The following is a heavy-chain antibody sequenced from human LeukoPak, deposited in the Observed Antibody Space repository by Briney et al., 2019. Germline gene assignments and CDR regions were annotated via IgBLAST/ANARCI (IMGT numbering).Heavy chain of an antibody. J-gene: IGHJ4*02. V-gene: IGHV3-7*01. CDR2: IKQDGSEK. CDR1: GFTFSNYW. Sequence: GGSLRLSCAGSGFTFSNYWMSWVRQAPGKGLEWAANIKQDGSEKYYVDSVKGRLTISRDNAKNSLYLQMNSLRAEDTAVYYCLRGVRAPDYWGQGTLVTVSS. CDR3: LRGVRAPDY.